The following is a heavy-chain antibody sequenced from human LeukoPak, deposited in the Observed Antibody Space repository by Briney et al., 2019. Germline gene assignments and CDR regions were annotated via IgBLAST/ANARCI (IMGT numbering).Heavy chain of an antibody. CDR3: ASLYDSSGYYPFVFDY. V-gene: IGHV4-59*01. CDR2: IYCSGST. D-gene: IGHD3-22*01. CDR1: GGSISSYY. J-gene: IGHJ4*02. Sequence: SETLSLTCTASGGSISSYYWSWIRQPPGKGLEWIGYIYCSGSTNYNPSLKSRVTITVETSKNQFSLKLSSVTAAETAVYYCASLYDSSGYYPFVFDYWGQGTLVTVSS.